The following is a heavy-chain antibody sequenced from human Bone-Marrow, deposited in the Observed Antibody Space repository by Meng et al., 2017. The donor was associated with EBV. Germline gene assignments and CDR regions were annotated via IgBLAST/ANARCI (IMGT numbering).Heavy chain of an antibody. D-gene: IGHD5-18*01. CDR1: GFTFSTYS. CDR2: ISGGANAT. J-gene: IGHJ3*01. Sequence: EVLLVESGGGLVKPGGSLRLSCAASGFTFSTYSMNWVRQAPGKGLEWVSGISGGANATYYADSVKGRFTVSRDDPKNTLFLQMNNLRTEDTAVYYCAKDEYSYGHDALNVWGQGTMVTVSS. CDR3: AKDEYSYGHDALNV. V-gene: IGHV3-23*04.